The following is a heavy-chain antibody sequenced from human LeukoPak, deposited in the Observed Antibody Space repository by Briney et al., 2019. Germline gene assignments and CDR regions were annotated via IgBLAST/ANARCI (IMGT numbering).Heavy chain of an antibody. D-gene: IGHD3-16*02. CDR1: GFTFSTYA. CDR2: ISASGGST. Sequence: EPGGSLRLSCAASGFTFSTYAMSWVRQAPGKGLEWVSSISASGGSTYYADSVKVRFSISRDNSKNTLFLQMNSLRAEDTAVYYCAKIYDYIWGGYRYTESFAFDIWGQGTMVTVSS. CDR3: AKIYDYIWGGYRYTESFAFDI. V-gene: IGHV3-23*01. J-gene: IGHJ3*02.